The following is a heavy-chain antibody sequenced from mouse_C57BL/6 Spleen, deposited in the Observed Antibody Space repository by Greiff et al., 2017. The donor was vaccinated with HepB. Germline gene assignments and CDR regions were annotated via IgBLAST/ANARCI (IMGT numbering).Heavy chain of an antibody. Sequence: EVKLVESGGGLVKPGGSLKLSCAASGFTFSSYAMSWVRQTPEKRLEWVATISDGGSYTYYPDNVKGRFTISRDNAKNNLYLQMSHLKSEDTAMYYCARGSTGTGYAMDYWGQGTSVTVSS. D-gene: IGHD4-1*02. CDR3: ARGSTGTGYAMDY. CDR2: ISDGGSYT. V-gene: IGHV5-4*03. CDR1: GFTFSSYA. J-gene: IGHJ4*01.